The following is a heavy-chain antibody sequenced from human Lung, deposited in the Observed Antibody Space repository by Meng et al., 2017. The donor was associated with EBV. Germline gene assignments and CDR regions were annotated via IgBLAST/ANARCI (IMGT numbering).Heavy chain of an antibody. CDR1: GFTFSDYH. Sequence: QVQLVESGGGLLKPGGSLRLSGSASGFTFSDYHVDWIRQAPGKGLEWVSYISSSGSTIYYADSVKGRFTISRDNAKNSLYLQMNSLRAEDTAVYYCARDRSRQYGRNYYDSSGYYYSVGPDYWGQGTLVTVS. D-gene: IGHD3-22*01. J-gene: IGHJ4*02. V-gene: IGHV3-11*01. CDR3: ARDRSRQYGRNYYDSSGYYYSVGPDY. CDR2: ISSSGSTI.